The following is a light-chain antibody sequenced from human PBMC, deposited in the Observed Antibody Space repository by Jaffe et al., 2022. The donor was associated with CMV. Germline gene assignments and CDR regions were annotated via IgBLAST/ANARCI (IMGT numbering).Light chain of an antibody. V-gene: IGKV3-20*01. CDR2: GAS. CDR1: QSVNINS. J-gene: IGKJ2*01. Sequence: EIVLTQSPGTLSLSPGERATLSCRASQSVNINSLTWFQQKPGQAPRLLIYGASNRATGIPDRFSGSGSGTDFTLTITTLEPEDFAVYYCQQYGASPYTFGQGTKLERK. CDR3: QQYGASPYT.